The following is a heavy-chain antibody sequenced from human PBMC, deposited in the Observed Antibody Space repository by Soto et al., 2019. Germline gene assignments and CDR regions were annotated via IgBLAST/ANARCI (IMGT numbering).Heavy chain of an antibody. D-gene: IGHD1-26*01. Sequence: ASVKVSCKASGYTFTVYYMHWVRQAPGQGLEWMGWINPKSGGTMYPQKFQGRVTMTWDTSISTAYMALTRLRSDDAAVYYRARDLAKGGGSAGFDYWGQGTLVTVSS. CDR3: ARDLAKGGGSAGFDY. CDR1: GYTFTVYY. CDR2: INPKSGGT. J-gene: IGHJ4*02. V-gene: IGHV1-2*02.